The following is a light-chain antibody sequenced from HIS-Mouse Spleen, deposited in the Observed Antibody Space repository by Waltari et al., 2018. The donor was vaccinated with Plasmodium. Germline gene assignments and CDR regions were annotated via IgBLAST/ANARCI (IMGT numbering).Light chain of an antibody. CDR2: DAS. Sequence: DIQMTQSPSPLSASVGDRVTIPCQSIQDISNYLNWYQQKPGKAPKLLIYDASNLETGVPSRFSGSGSGTDFTFTISSLQPEDIATYYCQQYDNLPYTFGQGTKLEIK. J-gene: IGKJ2*01. CDR3: QQYDNLPYT. V-gene: IGKV1-33*01. CDR1: QDISNY.